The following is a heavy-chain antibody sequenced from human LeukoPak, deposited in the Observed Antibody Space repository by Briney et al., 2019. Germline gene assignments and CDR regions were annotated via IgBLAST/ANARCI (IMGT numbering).Heavy chain of an antibody. CDR2: FSFNGEST. D-gene: IGHD2-8*01. CDR3: AKGGYGNGRYYYYYMDV. CDR1: GFTFSSYA. Sequence: GGSLRLSCAASGFTFSSYAMTWVRQAPGKGLEWVSSFSFNGESTYYADSAKGRFTISRDNSKNTLYLQMNSLRAEDTAVYYCAKGGYGNGRYYYYYMDVWGEGTTVTVSS. V-gene: IGHV3-23*01. J-gene: IGHJ6*03.